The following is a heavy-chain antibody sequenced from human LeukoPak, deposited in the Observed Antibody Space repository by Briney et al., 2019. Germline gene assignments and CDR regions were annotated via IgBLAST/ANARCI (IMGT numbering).Heavy chain of an antibody. J-gene: IGHJ4*02. Sequence: GGSLRLSCTASGLTFSDYGMHWVRQAPGKGLEWVAYIRYDGTTTNYADSVKGRLTISRDNSKNTLYLQMNSLRDDDTAVYYCARGAGYCTSTSCHLWSDYWGQGTLVTVSS. CDR3: ARGAGYCTSTSCHLWSDY. V-gene: IGHV3-30*02. CDR1: GLTFSDYG. D-gene: IGHD2-2*01. CDR2: IRYDGTTT.